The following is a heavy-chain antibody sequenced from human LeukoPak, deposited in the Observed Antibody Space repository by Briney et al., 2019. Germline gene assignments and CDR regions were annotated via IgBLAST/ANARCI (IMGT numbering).Heavy chain of an antibody. J-gene: IGHJ4*02. D-gene: IGHD3-3*01. CDR3: ARATLEWLPPYYFDY. CDR2: ISAYNGNT. CDR1: GYTFTRYV. Sequence: ASVKVSCQASGYTFTRYVISWVRQAPGQGLEWMGWISAYNGNTNYAQKLQGRVTMTTDTSASTDYMELRSLRSDDTAVYYCARATLEWLPPYYFDYWGQGTLVTVSS. V-gene: IGHV1-18*01.